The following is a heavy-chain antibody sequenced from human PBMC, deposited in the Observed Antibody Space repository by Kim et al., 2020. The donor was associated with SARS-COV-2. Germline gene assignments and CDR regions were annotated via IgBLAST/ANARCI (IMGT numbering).Heavy chain of an antibody. CDR2: ISYDGSNK. D-gene: IGHD2-21*02. Sequence: GGSLRLSCAASGFTFSSYAMHWVRQAPGKGLEWVAVISYDGSNKYYADSVKGRFTISRDNSKNTLYLQMNSLRAEDTAVYYCARGGGYVVVTAPGDYWGQGTLVTVSS. J-gene: IGHJ4*02. V-gene: IGHV3-30*04. CDR3: ARGGGYVVVTAPGDY. CDR1: GFTFSSYA.